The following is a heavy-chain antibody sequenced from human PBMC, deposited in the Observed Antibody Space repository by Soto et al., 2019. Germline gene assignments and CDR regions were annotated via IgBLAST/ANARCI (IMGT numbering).Heavy chain of an antibody. D-gene: IGHD6-6*01. J-gene: IGHJ6*02. Sequence: SVKVSCKTSGGTFSSYAISWLRQAPGQGLEWMGGIIPIFGTANYAQKFQGRVTITADKSTSTAYMELSSLRSEDTAVYYCARAGPEYSSSSGYYYGMDVWGQGTTVTVSS. V-gene: IGHV1-69*06. CDR1: GGTFSSYA. CDR2: IIPIFGTA. CDR3: ARAGPEYSSSSGYYYGMDV.